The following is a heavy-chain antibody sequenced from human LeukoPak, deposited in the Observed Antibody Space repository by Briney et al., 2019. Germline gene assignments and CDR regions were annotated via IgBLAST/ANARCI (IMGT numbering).Heavy chain of an antibody. Sequence: PSETLSLTCTVSGGSISSSSYSWGWIRQPPGKGLEWIGSIYYSGSTYYNPSLKSRVTISVDTSKNQFSLKLSSVTAADTAVYYCARVVRCTARPCWFDPWGQGTLVTVSS. D-gene: IGHD6-6*01. CDR1: GGSISSSSYS. J-gene: IGHJ5*02. CDR2: IYYSGST. V-gene: IGHV4-39*01. CDR3: ARVVRCTARPCWFDP.